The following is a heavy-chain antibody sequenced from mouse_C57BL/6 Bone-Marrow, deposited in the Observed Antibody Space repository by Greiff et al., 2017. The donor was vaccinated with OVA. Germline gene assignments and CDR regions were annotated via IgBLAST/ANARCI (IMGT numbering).Heavy chain of an antibody. V-gene: IGHV14-3*01. CDR2: IDPANGNT. CDR1: GFNIKNTY. D-gene: IGHD2-1*01. Sequence: VHVKQSVAELVRPGASVKLSCTASGFNIKNTYMHWVKQRPEQGLEWIGRIDPANGNTKYAPKFQGKATITADTSSNTAYLQRSSLTSEDTAIYYCASNYGNYEYFDVWGTGTTVTVSS. CDR3: ASNYGNYEYFDV. J-gene: IGHJ1*03.